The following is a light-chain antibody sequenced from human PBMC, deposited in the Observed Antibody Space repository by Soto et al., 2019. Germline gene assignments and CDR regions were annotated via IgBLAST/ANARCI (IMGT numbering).Light chain of an antibody. CDR2: KVS. V-gene: IGKV2-24*01. Sequence: DIVLTQTPLSSPVTLGQPASISCRSSQSLVHSDGNTYLSWLQQRPGQPPRLLIYKVSNRFSGVPDRFSGSGAVTDFTMKISRVEDEDKWVYYCMKATQYRPYTFGQGTKLEIK. CDR1: QSLVHSDGNTY. CDR3: MKATQYRPYT. J-gene: IGKJ2*01.